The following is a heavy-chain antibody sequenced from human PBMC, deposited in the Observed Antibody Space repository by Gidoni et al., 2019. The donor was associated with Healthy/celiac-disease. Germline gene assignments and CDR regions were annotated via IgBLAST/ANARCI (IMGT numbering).Heavy chain of an antibody. CDR3: ASGHIVVVVAATPCEWFDP. CDR2: IYYSGST. J-gene: IGHJ5*02. D-gene: IGHD2-15*01. Sequence: QLQLQESGPGLVKPSETLSLTCTVSGGSISSSSYDWGWIRQPPGKGLEWIGSIYYSGSTYYNPSLKSRVTISVDTSKNQFSLKLSSVTAADTAVYYCASGHIVVVVAATPCEWFDPWGQGTLVTVSS. CDR1: GGSISSSSYD. V-gene: IGHV4-39*07.